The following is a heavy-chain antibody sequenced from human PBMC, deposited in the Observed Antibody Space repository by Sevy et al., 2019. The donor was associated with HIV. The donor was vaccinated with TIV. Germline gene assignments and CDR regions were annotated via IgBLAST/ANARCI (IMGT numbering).Heavy chain of an antibody. D-gene: IGHD2-2*01. CDR3: AKSSCSSTSCWWGYYYYYMDV. CDR2: ISYDGSNK. Sequence: GSLRLSCAASGFTFSSYGMHWVRQAPGKGLEWVAVISYDGSNKYYADSVKGRFTISRDNSKNTLYLQMNSLRAEDTAVYYCAKSSCSSTSCWWGYYYYYMDVWGKGTTVTVSS. J-gene: IGHJ6*03. V-gene: IGHV3-30*18. CDR1: GFTFSSYG.